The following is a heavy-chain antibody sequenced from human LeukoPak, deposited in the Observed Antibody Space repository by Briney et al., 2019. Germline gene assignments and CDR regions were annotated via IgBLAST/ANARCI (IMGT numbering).Heavy chain of an antibody. V-gene: IGHV3-13*01. Sequence: GGSLRLSCAASGFTFSSYDMHWVRQATGKGLEWASAIGTAGDTYYPGSVKGRFTISRENAKNSLYLQMNSLRAGDTAVYYCARSYSSGRYAFDIWGQGTMVTVSS. CDR1: GFTFSSYD. CDR3: ARSYSSGRYAFDI. J-gene: IGHJ3*02. D-gene: IGHD6-19*01. CDR2: IGTAGDT.